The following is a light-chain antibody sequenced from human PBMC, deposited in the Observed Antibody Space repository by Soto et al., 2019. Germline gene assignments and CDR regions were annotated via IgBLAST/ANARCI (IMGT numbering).Light chain of an antibody. CDR2: GAS. Sequence: ELVLTQSPGTLSLSPGERATLSCRASQSVSGNFLALYQQKTGQAPRLLISGASSRAPGIPKRFSGSGSGTDFTLTVSRLEPEDFAVYYCQQYGNSGTFGQGTKVDI. CDR3: QQYGNSGT. V-gene: IGKV3-20*01. J-gene: IGKJ1*01. CDR1: QSVSGNF.